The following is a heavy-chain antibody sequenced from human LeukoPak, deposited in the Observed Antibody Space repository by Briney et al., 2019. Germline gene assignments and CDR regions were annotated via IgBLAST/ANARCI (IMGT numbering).Heavy chain of an antibody. J-gene: IGHJ6*03. CDR2: ISSSGSTI. CDR1: GFTFSSYE. D-gene: IGHD3-10*01. Sequence: PGGSLRLSCAASGFTFSSYEMNWVRQAPGKGLEWVSYISSSGSTIYYADSVKGRFTISRDNAKNSLYLQMNSLRTEDTAVYDCARSRLLRQEVPPYYYYSSMDVWAKGPRSPSP. V-gene: IGHV3-48*03. CDR3: ARSRLLRQEVPPYYYYSSMDV.